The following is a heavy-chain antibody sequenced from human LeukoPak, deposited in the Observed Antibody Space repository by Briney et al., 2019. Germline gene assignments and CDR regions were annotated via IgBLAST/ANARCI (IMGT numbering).Heavy chain of an antibody. V-gene: IGHV4-59*01. D-gene: IGHD4/OR15-4a*01. Sequence: KASETLSLTCTVSGGSISSFYWSWIRQTPEKGPEWLGYIYFSGGTSYNPSLKARITMSVDTSKNHFSLKLRSVTAADTAVYYCARGSYDFGLSSNRNYYYYIDVWGKGTTVTVSS. CDR3: ARGSYDFGLSSNRNYYYYIDV. CDR2: IYFSGGT. CDR1: GGSISSFY. J-gene: IGHJ6*03.